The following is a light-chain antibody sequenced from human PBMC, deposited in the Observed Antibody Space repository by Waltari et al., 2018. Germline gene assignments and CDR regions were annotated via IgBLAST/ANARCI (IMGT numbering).Light chain of an antibody. V-gene: IGKV1-5*03. CDR3: QQYNTSPWT. CDR2: EAS. Sequence: DIQVTQSPSTLSASVGDRVTITCRASESLSIWLAWFQQKPGKAPKLLIYEASTLESGVPSRFSGSASGTEFTLTISSLQPDDLATYYCQQYNTSPWTFGRGTKVEIE. CDR1: ESLSIW. J-gene: IGKJ1*01.